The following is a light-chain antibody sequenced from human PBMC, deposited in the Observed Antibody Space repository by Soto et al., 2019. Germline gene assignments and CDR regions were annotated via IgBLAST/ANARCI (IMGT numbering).Light chain of an antibody. J-gene: IGLJ3*02. CDR1: SSDVGGFNY. CDR2: DVT. V-gene: IGLV2-11*01. Sequence: QSALTQPRSVSGSPGQSVTISCTGTSSDVGGFNYVSWYQQNPGKAPKLIIYDVTQRPSGVPDRFSGSKSGNTASLTISGLQADDEADYYCCSYADNYSWVFGGGTKLTVL. CDR3: CSYADNYSWV.